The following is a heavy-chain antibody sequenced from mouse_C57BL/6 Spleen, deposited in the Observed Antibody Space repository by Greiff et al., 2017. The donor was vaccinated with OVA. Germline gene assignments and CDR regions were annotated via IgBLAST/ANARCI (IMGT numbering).Heavy chain of an antibody. V-gene: IGHV1-42*01. CDR1: GYSFTGYY. CDR3: ARGSYYDYDFDY. D-gene: IGHD2-4*01. J-gene: IGHJ2*01. CDR2: INPSTGGT. Sequence: EVQLQQPGPELVKPGASVKISCKASGYSFTGYYMNWVKQSPEKSLEWIGEINPSTGGTTYNQKFKAKVTLTVDKSSSTAYMQLKSLTSEDTAMYYCARGSYYDYDFDYWGQGTTLTVAS.